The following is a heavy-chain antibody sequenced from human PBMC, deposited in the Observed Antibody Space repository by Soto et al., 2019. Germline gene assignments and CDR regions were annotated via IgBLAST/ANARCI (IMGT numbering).Heavy chain of an antibody. CDR1: GLTFDDYA. J-gene: IGHJ4*02. Sequence: EVQLVESGGGLVQPGRSLRLSCAASGLTFDDYAMHWVRKGPGKGLEWVSSISWNSGNLGYADSLKGRFTISRDNAKNSRYLQMNSLRGEDTALYYCAKGASTTVFAFNDYWGQGTLVTVSS. D-gene: IGHD4-17*01. CDR2: ISWNSGNL. CDR3: AKGASTTVFAFNDY. V-gene: IGHV3-9*01.